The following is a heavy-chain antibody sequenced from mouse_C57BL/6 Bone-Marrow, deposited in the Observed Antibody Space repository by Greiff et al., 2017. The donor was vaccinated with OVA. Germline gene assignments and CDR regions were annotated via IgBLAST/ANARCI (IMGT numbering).Heavy chain of an antibody. D-gene: IGHD2-3*01. CDR1: GFTFSDYY. CDR2: ISNGGCST. Sequence: EVQRVESGGGLVQPGGSLKLSCAASGFTFSDYYMYWVRQTPEKRLEWVAYISNGGCSTYYPDTVKGRFTISRDNAKNTLYLQMSRLKSEDTAMYYCARHEDGYYWFAYWGQGTLVTVSA. CDR3: ARHEDGYYWFAY. V-gene: IGHV5-12*01. J-gene: IGHJ3*01.